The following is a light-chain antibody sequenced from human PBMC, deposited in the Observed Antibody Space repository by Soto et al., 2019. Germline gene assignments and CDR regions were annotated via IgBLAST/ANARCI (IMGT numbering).Light chain of an antibody. V-gene: IGLV1-40*01. CDR3: QSYDSSLSASYV. Sequence: QAVVTQPPSVSGAPGQRVTISCTGSSSNIGAGFDVHWYQQLPGAAPKLLIYGNSNRPSGVPDRFSGSKSGTSASLAITGLHAEDEADYYCQSYDSSLSASYVLGTGTKLTV. CDR2: GNS. CDR1: SSNIGAGFD. J-gene: IGLJ1*01.